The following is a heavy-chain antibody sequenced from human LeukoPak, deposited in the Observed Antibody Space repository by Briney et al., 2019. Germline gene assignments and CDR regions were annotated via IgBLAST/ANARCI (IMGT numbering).Heavy chain of an antibody. CDR3: ARLRFYDSSIDY. CDR1: GGSISSYY. J-gene: IGHJ4*02. Sequence: PSETLSLTCTVSGGSISSYYWSWIRQPPGKGLEWIGYIYTSGSNNYNPSLKSRVTISVDTSKNQFSLKLSSVTAADTAVYYCARLRFYDSSIDYWGQGTLVTVSS. V-gene: IGHV4-4*09. CDR2: IYTSGSN. D-gene: IGHD3-22*01.